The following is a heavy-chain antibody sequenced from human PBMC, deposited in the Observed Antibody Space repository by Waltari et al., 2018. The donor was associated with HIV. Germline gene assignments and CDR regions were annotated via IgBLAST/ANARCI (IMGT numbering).Heavy chain of an antibody. D-gene: IGHD2-2*01. J-gene: IGHJ4*02. CDR1: GFTFSNYA. V-gene: IGHV3-23*01. Sequence: EVQLLESGGGLVQPGGSLRLSCAASGFTFSNYAMSWVSAISVSGGSTYYADAVKGRFTISRENSKNTLYLQMNSLRAEDTAVYYCAQGCSTSCYAFDYWGQGTLVTVSS. CDR3: AQGCSTSCYAFDY. CDR2: ISVSGGST.